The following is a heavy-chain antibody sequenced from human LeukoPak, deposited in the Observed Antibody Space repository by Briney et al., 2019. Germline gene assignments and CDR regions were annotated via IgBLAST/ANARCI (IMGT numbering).Heavy chain of an antibody. Sequence: GASVKVSCKASGGTFSSYAISWVRQAPGQGLEWMGGIIPIFGTANYAQKFQGRVTITADKSTSTAYMELSSLRSEDTAVYYCARDRVSASSNHAFDIWGQGTMVTVSS. D-gene: IGHD2-2*01. CDR1: GGTFSSYA. CDR2: IIPIFGTA. V-gene: IGHV1-69*06. J-gene: IGHJ3*02. CDR3: ARDRVSASSNHAFDI.